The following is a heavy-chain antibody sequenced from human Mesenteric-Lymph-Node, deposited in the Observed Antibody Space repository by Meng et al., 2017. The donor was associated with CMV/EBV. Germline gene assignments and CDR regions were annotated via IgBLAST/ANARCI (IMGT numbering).Heavy chain of an antibody. V-gene: IGHV3-23*01. CDR3: AKAYFDFWSGDPR. Sequence: GGSLRLSCAASGFPFSRYWMSWVRQVPGKGLEWVSAISGSGGSTYYADSVKGRFTISRDNSKNTLYLQMNSLRAEDTAVYYCAKAYFDFWSGDPRWGQGTLVTVSS. J-gene: IGHJ4*02. CDR2: ISGSGGST. CDR1: GFPFSRYW. D-gene: IGHD3-3*01.